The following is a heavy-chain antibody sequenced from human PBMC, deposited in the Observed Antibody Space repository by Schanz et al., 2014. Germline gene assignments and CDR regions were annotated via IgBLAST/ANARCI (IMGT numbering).Heavy chain of an antibody. CDR1: GFTFGSYG. J-gene: IGHJ6*02. CDR2: ISGGGGTR. Sequence: EEQLLQSGGGLVQPGGSLRLSCAASGFTFGSYGMSWVRQGPGKGLEWVSGISGGGGTRNYADSVKGRFTVFRDNSKRTLYLESNGPRAEDTAVYYCAKDSCSGSACYGYGMDVWGQGSTVTVSS. CDR3: AKDSCSGSACYGYGMDV. D-gene: IGHD2-15*01. V-gene: IGHV3-23*01.